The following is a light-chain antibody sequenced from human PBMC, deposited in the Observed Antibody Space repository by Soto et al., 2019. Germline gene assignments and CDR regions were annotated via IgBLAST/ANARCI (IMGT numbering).Light chain of an antibody. CDR3: QQYSRLWS. J-gene: IGKJ1*01. V-gene: IGKV1-5*03. CDR1: QTFGRW. Sequence: DIQMTQSPSTLSASVGDRVTITCRASQTFGRWLAWFQQKPGKAPKLLIYEASNLQSGVPSRFSGSGSGTEFTLTISSLQPDDFATYYCQQYSRLWSFGQGTKVDIK. CDR2: EAS.